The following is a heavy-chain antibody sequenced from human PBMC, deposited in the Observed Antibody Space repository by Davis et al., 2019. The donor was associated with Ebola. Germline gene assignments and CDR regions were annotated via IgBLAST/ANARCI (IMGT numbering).Heavy chain of an antibody. CDR3: ATAPL. Sequence: GESLKISCAASGFTFSRFTMHWVRQAPGKGLEWLAVISSDGTETNYTDSVKGRFTVSRGNSKNTMYLEVKSLRGDDTAVYYCATAPLWGQGTLVTVSS. J-gene: IGHJ1*01. V-gene: IGHV3-30*04. CDR1: GFTFSRFT. CDR2: ISSDGTET.